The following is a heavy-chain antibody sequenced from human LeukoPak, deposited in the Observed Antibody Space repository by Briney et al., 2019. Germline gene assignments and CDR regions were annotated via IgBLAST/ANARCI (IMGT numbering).Heavy chain of an antibody. CDR2: INSDGSTT. D-gene: IGHD6-19*01. CDR1: GFTFSSYW. CDR3: ARAVAGPSHLDY. Sequence: GGSLRLSCAASGFTFSSYWMHWVRQVPGKGLVWVARINSDGSTTTYADSVKGRFTISRDNAKNTLYLHMNSLRAEDTAVFYCARAVAGPSHLDYWGQGTLVTVSS. J-gene: IGHJ4*02. V-gene: IGHV3-74*01.